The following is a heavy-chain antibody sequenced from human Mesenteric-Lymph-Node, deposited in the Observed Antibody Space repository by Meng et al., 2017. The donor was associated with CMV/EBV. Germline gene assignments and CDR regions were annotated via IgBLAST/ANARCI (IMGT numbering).Heavy chain of an antibody. Sequence: ASVKVSCKASGYTFTSYDINWVRQAPGQGLEWLGRINLNTGDTSYAQNFQGRVTMTRDTSITTAYMEVSRLTSDDTAFYYCARGSPPGCSTTSCLIDHWGQGTLVTVSS. CDR3: ARGSPPGCSTTSCLIDH. CDR2: INLNTGDT. V-gene: IGHV1-2*06. J-gene: IGHJ4*02. D-gene: IGHD2-2*01. CDR1: GYTFTSYD.